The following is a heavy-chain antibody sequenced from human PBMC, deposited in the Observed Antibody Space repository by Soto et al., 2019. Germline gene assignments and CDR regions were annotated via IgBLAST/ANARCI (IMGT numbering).Heavy chain of an antibody. CDR3: ARSSGYVPGGY. J-gene: IGHJ4*02. CDR2: IHHSGST. V-gene: IGHV4-38-2*01. Sequence: SETLSLTCAVSGYPISSGYYWGWIRQPPGKGLEWIGIIHHSGSTYYNPSLRSRITISIDTPKNQFSLKMPSVTAADTAVYYCARSSGYVPGGYWGQGILVTVSS. D-gene: IGHD5-12*01. CDR1: GYPISSGYY.